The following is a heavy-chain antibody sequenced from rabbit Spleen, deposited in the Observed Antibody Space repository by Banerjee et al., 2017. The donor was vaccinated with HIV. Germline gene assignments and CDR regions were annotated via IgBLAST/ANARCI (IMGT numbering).Heavy chain of an antibody. D-gene: IGHD8-1*01. CDR3: ARDTASSFSSYGMDL. V-gene: IGHV1S47*01. Sequence: QEQLVESGGGLVKPEGSLKLSCKASGFDFSVYGLSWVRQAPGKGLEWIGYIDPIFGRTYYATWVNGRFTISSHNAQNTLYLQLNSLTAADTATYFCARDTASSFSSYGMDLWGPGTLVTVS. CDR2: IDPIFGRT. CDR1: GFDFSVYG. J-gene: IGHJ6*01.